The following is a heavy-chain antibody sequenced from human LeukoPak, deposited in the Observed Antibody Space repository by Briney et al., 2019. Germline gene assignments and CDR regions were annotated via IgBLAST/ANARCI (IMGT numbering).Heavy chain of an antibody. J-gene: IGHJ4*02. CDR3: ARLFNYFDY. V-gene: IGHV4-39*01. D-gene: IGHD3-10*02. CDR1: GGSISSRSYY. Sequence: SETLSLTCTVSGGSISSRSYYWGWIRQPPGKGLEWIGSIYYSGSTYYNPSLKSRVTISVDTSKNQFSLKLSSVTAADTAVYYCARLFNYFDYWGQGTLVTVSS. CDR2: IYYSGST.